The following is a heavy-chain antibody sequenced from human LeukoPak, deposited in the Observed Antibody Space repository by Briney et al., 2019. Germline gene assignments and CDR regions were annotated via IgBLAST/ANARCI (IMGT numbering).Heavy chain of an antibody. CDR3: AELSITMIGGV. CDR1: GFTFISYE. V-gene: IGHV3-48*03. J-gene: IGHJ6*04. Sequence: PGGSLRLSCAASGFTFISYEMNWVRQAPGKGLEWVSYISSSGSTIYYADSVKGRFTISRDNAKNSLYLQMNSLRAEDTAVYYCAELSITMIGGVWGKGTTVTIPS. CDR2: ISSSGSTI. D-gene: IGHD3-10*02.